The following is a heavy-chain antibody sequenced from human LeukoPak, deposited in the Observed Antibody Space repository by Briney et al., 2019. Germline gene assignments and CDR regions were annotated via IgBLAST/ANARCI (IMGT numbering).Heavy chain of an antibody. D-gene: IGHD1-14*01. V-gene: IGHV3-64*02. J-gene: IGHJ3*02. CDR2: INSNGIST. CDR3: AREGGRNPRSASFDI. CDR1: VFTFSNYA. Sequence: GGSLRLSCAASVFTFSNYAMHWVRQAPGKGLEFVSAINSNGISTYYADSVKGRFTISRDNSKNTLYLQMGSLRAEDMAVYYCAREGGRNPRSASFDIWGQGTMVTVSS.